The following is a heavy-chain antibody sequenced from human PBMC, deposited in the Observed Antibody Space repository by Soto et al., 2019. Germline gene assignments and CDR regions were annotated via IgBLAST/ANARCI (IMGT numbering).Heavy chain of an antibody. D-gene: IGHD6-19*01. CDR2: ISGSGGST. V-gene: IGHV3-23*01. Sequence: EVQLLESGGGLVQPGGSLRLSCAASGFTFSSYAMSWVRQAPGKGLEWVSAISGSGGSTYYADSVKGRFTISRDNSKNTLYLQMNSLRAEDTAVYYCAKDLESIAVASTGWGYWGQGTLVTVSS. J-gene: IGHJ4*02. CDR3: AKDLESIAVASTGWGY. CDR1: GFTFSSYA.